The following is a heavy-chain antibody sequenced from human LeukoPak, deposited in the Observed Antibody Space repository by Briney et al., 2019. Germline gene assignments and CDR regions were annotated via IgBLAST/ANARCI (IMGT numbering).Heavy chain of an antibody. Sequence: GGSLRLSCAASGFTFSSYAMSWVRQAPGKGLEWVSGISGSGGSTYYADSVKGRFTISRDNSKNTLYLQMNSLRAEDTAVYYCARAYDIPDAFDIWGQGAMVTVSS. D-gene: IGHD3-9*01. J-gene: IGHJ3*02. V-gene: IGHV3-23*01. CDR1: GFTFSSYA. CDR3: ARAYDIPDAFDI. CDR2: ISGSGGST.